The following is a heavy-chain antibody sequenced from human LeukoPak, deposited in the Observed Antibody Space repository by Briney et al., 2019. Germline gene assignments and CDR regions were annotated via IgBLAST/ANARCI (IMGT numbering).Heavy chain of an antibody. CDR3: ARDGLAAITFDY. V-gene: IGHV3-74*01. CDR2: INSDGSST. D-gene: IGHD5-24*01. J-gene: IGHJ4*02. Sequence: GGSLRLSCAASGFTFSSYEMNWVRQAPGKGLVWVSHINSDGSSTTYADSVKGRFTISRDNAKNTLYLQMNSLRAEDTAVYYCARDGLAAITFDYWGQGILVTASS. CDR1: GFTFSSYE.